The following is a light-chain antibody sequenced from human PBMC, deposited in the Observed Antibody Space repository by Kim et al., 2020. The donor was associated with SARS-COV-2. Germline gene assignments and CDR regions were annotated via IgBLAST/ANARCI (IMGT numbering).Light chain of an antibody. CDR1: SLRSYY. J-gene: IGLJ3*02. CDR2: GKN. CDR3: NSRDSSSNRV. V-gene: IGLV3-19*01. Sequence: VALGQTVRITCQGDSLRSYYASWYQQKPGQAPVLVIYGKNNRPSGIPDRFSGSSSGNTASLTITGAQAEDEADYYCNSRDSSSNRVFGGGTQLTVL.